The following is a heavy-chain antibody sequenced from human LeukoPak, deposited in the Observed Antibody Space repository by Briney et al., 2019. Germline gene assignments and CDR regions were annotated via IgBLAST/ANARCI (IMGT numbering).Heavy chain of an antibody. D-gene: IGHD3-10*01. Sequence: SQTLSLTCTVSGGSISSGGYYWSWIRQHPGKGLEWIGYIYCSGSTYYNPSLKSRVTISVDTSKNQFSLKLSSVTAADTAVYYCARGPGVLLWFGDQYYFDYWGQGTLVTVSS. CDR3: ARGPGVLLWFGDQYYFDY. V-gene: IGHV4-31*03. CDR2: IYCSGST. CDR1: GGSISSGGYY. J-gene: IGHJ4*02.